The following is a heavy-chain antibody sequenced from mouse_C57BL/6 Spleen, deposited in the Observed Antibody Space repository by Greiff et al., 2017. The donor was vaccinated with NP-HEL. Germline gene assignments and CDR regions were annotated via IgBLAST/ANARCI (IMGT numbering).Heavy chain of an antibody. CDR2: IYPRSGNT. D-gene: IGHD2-3*01. J-gene: IGHJ1*03. CDR1: GYTFTSYG. V-gene: IGHV1-81*01. Sequence: QVQLQQSGAELARPGASVKLSCKASGYTFTSYGISWVKQRTGQGLEWIGEIYPRSGNTYYNEKFKGKATLTADKSSSTAYMELRSLTSEGSAVYFCARSRDGYYEVWGTGTTVTVSS. CDR3: ARSRDGYYEV.